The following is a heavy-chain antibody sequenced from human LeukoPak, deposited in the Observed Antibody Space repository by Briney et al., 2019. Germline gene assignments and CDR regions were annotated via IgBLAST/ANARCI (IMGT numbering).Heavy chain of an antibody. CDR1: GFTFSSYA. CDR3: ARDLIRGYRTLTLYYYYYYGMDV. CDR2: ISYDGSNK. V-gene: IGHV3-30*04. Sequence: GGSLRLSCAASGFTFSSYAMHWVRQAPGKGLEWVAVISYDGSNKYYADSAKGRFTISRDNSKNTLYLQMNSLRAEDTAVYYCARDLIRGYRTLTLYYYYYYGMDVWGQGTTVTVSS. J-gene: IGHJ6*02. D-gene: IGHD5-18*01.